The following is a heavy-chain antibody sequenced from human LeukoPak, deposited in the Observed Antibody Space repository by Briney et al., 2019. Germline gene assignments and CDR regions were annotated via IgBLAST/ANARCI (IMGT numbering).Heavy chain of an antibody. D-gene: IGHD5-24*01. Sequence: SETLSLTCTVSGGSISSSSYYWGWIRQPPGKGLEWIGSIYYSGSTHYNPSLKSRVTISVDTSKNQFSLKLSSVTAADTAVYYCARIGRRWLQSDYWGQGTLVTVSS. CDR2: IYYSGST. V-gene: IGHV4-39*07. J-gene: IGHJ4*02. CDR3: ARIGRRWLQSDY. CDR1: GGSISSSSYY.